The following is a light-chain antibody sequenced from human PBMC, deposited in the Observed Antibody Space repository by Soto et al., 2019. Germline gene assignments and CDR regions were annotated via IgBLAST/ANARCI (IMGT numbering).Light chain of an antibody. CDR2: EFS. V-gene: IGLV2-18*02. CDR1: STDIGSYNR. Sequence: QSALTQPPSVSGSPGQSVTISCTGSSTDIGSYNRVSWYQQPPGTAPKLLIYEFSNRPSGVPDRFSGSKSGNTASLTISGLQAEDEADYYCSSYANSPTWVFGGGTKLTV. CDR3: SSYANSPTWV. J-gene: IGLJ2*01.